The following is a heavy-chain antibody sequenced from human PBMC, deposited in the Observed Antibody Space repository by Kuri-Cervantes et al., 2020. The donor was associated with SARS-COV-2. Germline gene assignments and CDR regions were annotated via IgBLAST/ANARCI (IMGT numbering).Heavy chain of an antibody. V-gene: IGHV4-39*01. CDR3: ARPKTVGWFDP. J-gene: IGHJ5*02. CDR1: GCSINNSSYY. CDR2: IYYGGST. Sequence: ESLKISCTVSGCSINNSSYYWGWLRQPPGKGLEWIGRIYYGGSTYYNPSLKTRVTISLDPAKNQPSLKLSSVTAADTAVYYCARPKTVGWFDPWGQGTLVTVSS.